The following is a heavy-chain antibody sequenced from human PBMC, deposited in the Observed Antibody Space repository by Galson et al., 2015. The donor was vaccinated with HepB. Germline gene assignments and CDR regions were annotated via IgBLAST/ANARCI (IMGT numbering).Heavy chain of an antibody. CDR3: AKERDSSSGYDWYFDL. J-gene: IGHJ2*01. CDR1: GFTFSSYA. V-gene: IGHV3-23*01. CDR2: IGAHGGTK. Sequence: SLRLSCAASGFTFSSYAMNWVRQAPGKGLEWVSAIGAHGGTKFYADSVKGRFTISRDNSKNTLYLQMNSLRAEDTAVFYCAKERDSSSGYDWYFDLWGRGTLVTVSS. D-gene: IGHD6-13*01.